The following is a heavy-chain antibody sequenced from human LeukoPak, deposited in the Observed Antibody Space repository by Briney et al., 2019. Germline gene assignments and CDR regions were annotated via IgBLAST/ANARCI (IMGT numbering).Heavy chain of an antibody. V-gene: IGHV3-33*08. CDR1: GFTFSSYA. Sequence: GGSLRLSCAASGFTFSSYALHWVRQAPGKGLEWVAVIWYDGSNKYYADSVKGRFIISRDNSKNTLYLQINSLRAEDTAVYYCARDLRPLSGSYFQPDYWGQGTLVTVSS. CDR2: IWYDGSNK. D-gene: IGHD3-10*01. J-gene: IGHJ4*02. CDR3: ARDLRPLSGSYFQPDY.